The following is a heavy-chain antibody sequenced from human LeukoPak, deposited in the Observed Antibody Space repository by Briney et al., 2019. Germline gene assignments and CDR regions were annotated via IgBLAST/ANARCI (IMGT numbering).Heavy chain of an antibody. V-gene: IGHV3-23*01. CDR2: VGGGGDYT. CDR1: GFTFTSYV. Sequence: GGYLRLSCAASGFTFTSYVMSWVRQAPGKGLEWVASVGGGGDYTYYSDSVKGRFNISRDYSENTVYLQMKSLRAEDTAVYYCVRRTASDFWGQGALVTVSS. J-gene: IGHJ4*02. D-gene: IGHD2-21*02. CDR3: VRRTASDF.